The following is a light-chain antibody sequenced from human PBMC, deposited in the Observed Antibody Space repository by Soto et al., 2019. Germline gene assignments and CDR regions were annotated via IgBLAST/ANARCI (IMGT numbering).Light chain of an antibody. V-gene: IGKV3-20*01. CDR1: QSLRSSY. J-gene: IGKJ3*01. Sequence: EVVLTQSPHTLSLSPGERATLSCWASQSLRSSYLAWYQRKPGQAPRLLMFGASRRATGIPDRFNGSGSGTDFILTISRLEPEDFAVYYCQQYGDSPFTFGPGTKVDLK. CDR2: GAS. CDR3: QQYGDSPFT.